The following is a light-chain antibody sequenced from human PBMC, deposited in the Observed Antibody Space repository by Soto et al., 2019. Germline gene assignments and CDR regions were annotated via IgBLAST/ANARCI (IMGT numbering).Light chain of an antibody. J-gene: IGKJ1*01. Sequence: DFQMTQSPSTLSASVGDRVTITCRASQNINNWVAWYQQNPGKAPKFLIYDASTLQRGVPSRFSGSGFGTEFSLTISSLQPDDFGSYYCQHTRTFGQGTKVEIK. CDR1: QNINNW. V-gene: IGKV1-5*01. CDR2: DAS. CDR3: QHTRT.